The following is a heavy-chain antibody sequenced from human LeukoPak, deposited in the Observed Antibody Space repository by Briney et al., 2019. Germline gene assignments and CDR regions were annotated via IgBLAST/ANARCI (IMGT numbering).Heavy chain of an antibody. CDR2: ISGSSSFI. V-gene: IGHV3-21*01. D-gene: IGHD3-10*01. CDR1: GFTFSRYT. Sequence: GGSLRLSCAASGFTFSRYTMNWVRQAPGKGLEWVSSISGSSSFIYYADSVKGRFTISRDDSKNTLYLQMNSLRAEDTAIYYCAKDLITMVRGSAMDVWGQGTTVTVSS. CDR3: AKDLITMVRGSAMDV. J-gene: IGHJ6*02.